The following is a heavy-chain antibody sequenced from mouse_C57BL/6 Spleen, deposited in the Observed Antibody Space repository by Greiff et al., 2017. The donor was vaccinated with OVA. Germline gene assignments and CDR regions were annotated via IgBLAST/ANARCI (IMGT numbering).Heavy chain of an antibody. CDR1: GFSLTSYG. Sequence: VQLQQSGPGLVQPSQSLSITCTVSGFSLTSYGVHWVRPSPGTGLEWLGVIWSGGSTDYNAAFISRLSISKDNSKSQVFLKMNSLQADDTAIYYCASPSNWDRSYWYFDVWGTGTTVTVSS. CDR3: ASPSNWDRSYWYFDV. CDR2: IWSGGST. V-gene: IGHV2-2*01. J-gene: IGHJ1*03. D-gene: IGHD4-1*01.